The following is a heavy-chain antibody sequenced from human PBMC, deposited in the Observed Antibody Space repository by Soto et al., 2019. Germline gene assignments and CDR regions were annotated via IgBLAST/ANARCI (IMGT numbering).Heavy chain of an antibody. J-gene: IGHJ3*02. CDR3: ARGRSSGYYHDAFDI. Sequence: LRLSCAASGFTFSSYSMNWVRQAPGKGLEWVSSISSSSSYIYYADSVKGRFTISRDNAKNSLYLQMNSLRAEDTAVYYCARGRSSGYYHDAFDIWGQGTMVTVSS. D-gene: IGHD3-22*01. CDR1: GFTFSSYS. CDR2: ISSSSSYI. V-gene: IGHV3-21*01.